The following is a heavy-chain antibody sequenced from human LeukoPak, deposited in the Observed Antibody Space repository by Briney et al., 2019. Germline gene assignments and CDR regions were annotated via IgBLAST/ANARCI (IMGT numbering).Heavy chain of an antibody. CDR2: IWYDGSNK. V-gene: IGHV3-33*06. Sequence: GGSLRLSCAASGFTFSSYGMHWVRQAPGKGLEWVAVIWYDGSNKYYADSVKGRFTISRDNSKNTLYLQMNSLRAEDTAVYYCAKDMEPVVVVAASYYYYYMDVWGQGTTVTVSS. CDR1: GFTFSSYG. D-gene: IGHD2-15*01. CDR3: AKDMEPVVVVAASYYYYYMDV. J-gene: IGHJ6*03.